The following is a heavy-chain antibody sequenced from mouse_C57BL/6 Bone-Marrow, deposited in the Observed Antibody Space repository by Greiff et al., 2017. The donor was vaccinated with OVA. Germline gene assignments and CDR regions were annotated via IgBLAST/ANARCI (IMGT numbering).Heavy chain of an antibody. D-gene: IGHD1-1*01. V-gene: IGHV1-81*01. CDR2: IYPRSGNT. CDR3: ATYGSSNYYFDY. Sequence: QVQLQQSGAELARPGASVKLSCKASGYTFTSYGISWVKQRTGQGLEWIGEIYPRSGNTSYNEKFKGKATLTADKSSSSAYMELRSLTSEDSAVYFCATYGSSNYYFDYGGQGTTLTVSS. CDR1: GYTFTSYG. J-gene: IGHJ2*01.